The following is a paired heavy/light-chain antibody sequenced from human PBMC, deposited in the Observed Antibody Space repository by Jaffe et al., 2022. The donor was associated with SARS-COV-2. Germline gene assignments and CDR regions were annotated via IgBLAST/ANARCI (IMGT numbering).Light chain of an antibody. CDR3: QKYNNAPRT. J-gene: IGKJ1*01. CDR2: AAS. V-gene: IGKV1-27*01. CDR1: QGISNY. Sequence: DIQMTQSPSSLSASVGDRVTITCRASQGISNYLAWYQQKPGKVPKLLIYAASTLQSGVPSRFSGSGSGTDFTLTISSLQPEDVATYYCQKYNNAPRTFGQGTKVEIK.
Heavy chain of an antibody. D-gene: IGHD5-18*01. CDR2: ISASGSPI. V-gene: IGHV3-48*03. CDR3: ARNIQLWSYFDY. CDR1: RFTFSSYE. J-gene: IGHJ4*02. Sequence: EVQLVESGGGLVQPGGSLRLSCAASRFTFSSYEMNWVRQAPGKGLEWISYISASGSPIYYADSVEGRFTISRDNAKNTLYLQMNSLRAEDTAVYYCARNIQLWSYFDYWGQGTLVTVSS.